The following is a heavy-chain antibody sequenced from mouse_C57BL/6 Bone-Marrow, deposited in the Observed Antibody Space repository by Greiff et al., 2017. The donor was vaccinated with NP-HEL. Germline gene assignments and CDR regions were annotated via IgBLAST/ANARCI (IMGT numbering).Heavy chain of an antibody. CDR2: FWTGGGT. V-gene: IGHV2-9-1*01. CDR3: AISRSSAFPFAY. D-gene: IGHD1-2*01. Sequence: VKLVESGPGLVAPSQCLSISCTVSGFSLTSYAISWVRQPPGKGLEWLGVFWTGGGTNYYSARKARRSISKDNSKSLVCLKMNGLQTDDSARYYCAISRSSAFPFAYWGQGTLVTVSA. J-gene: IGHJ3*01. CDR1: GFSLTSYA.